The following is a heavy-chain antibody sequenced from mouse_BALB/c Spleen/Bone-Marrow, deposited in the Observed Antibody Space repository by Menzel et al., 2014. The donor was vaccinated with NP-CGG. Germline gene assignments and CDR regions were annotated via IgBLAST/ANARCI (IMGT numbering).Heavy chain of an antibody. CDR1: GYTFTSYW. J-gene: IGHJ2*01. Sequence: EVQLQESGIVLARPGASVKMSCKASGYTFTSYWMHWVKQRPGQGLEWIGTIYPGNSDTTYNQKFKGKAKLTAVTSTSTAYMELSSLTNEDSAVYYCTTLARNYFDYWGQGTTLTVSS. D-gene: IGHD3-1*01. CDR3: TTLARNYFDY. CDR2: IYPGNSDT. V-gene: IGHV1-5*01.